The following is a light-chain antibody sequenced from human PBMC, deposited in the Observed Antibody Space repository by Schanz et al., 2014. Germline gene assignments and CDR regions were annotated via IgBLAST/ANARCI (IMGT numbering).Light chain of an antibody. CDR3: SSSAGSNPAYV. V-gene: IGLV2-8*01. J-gene: IGLJ1*01. CDR1: SSDVGGYNY. CDR2: EVS. Sequence: QSALTQPPSASGSPGQSVTISCTGTSSDVGGYNYVSWYQQHPGKAPKLMIYEVSKRPSGVPDRFSGSKSGNTASLTVSGLQVEDEADYSCSSSAGSNPAYVFGTGTKLTVL.